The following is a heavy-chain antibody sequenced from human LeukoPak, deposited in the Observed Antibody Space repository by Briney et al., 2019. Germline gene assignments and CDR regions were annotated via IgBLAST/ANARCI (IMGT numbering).Heavy chain of an antibody. Sequence: GGSLRLSCAASGFTFSSYSMNWVRQAPGKGLEWVSSISTSSSYIYYADSVKGRFIISRDNAKKSLYLQMNSLRAEDTAVYHCAKDGEYCSGGSCSFFDYWGQGTLVTVSS. J-gene: IGHJ4*02. CDR1: GFTFSSYS. V-gene: IGHV3-21*01. CDR2: ISTSSSYI. CDR3: AKDGEYCSGGSCSFFDY. D-gene: IGHD2-15*01.